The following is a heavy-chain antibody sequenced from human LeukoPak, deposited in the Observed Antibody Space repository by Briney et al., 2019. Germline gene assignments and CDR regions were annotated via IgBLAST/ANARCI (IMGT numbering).Heavy chain of an antibody. D-gene: IGHD1-26*01. V-gene: IGHV3-48*03. J-gene: IGHJ4*02. CDR2: ISRSGSYT. CDR3: ARSTILNAFDS. Sequence: GGSLGLSCAASGFSFSTYEMNWVRQAPGKGLEWVSYISRSGSYTYYAASVKGRFTISRDDAKSSLYQQMNSLRAEDTALYFCARSTILNAFDSWGQGILVTVSS. CDR1: GFSFSTYE.